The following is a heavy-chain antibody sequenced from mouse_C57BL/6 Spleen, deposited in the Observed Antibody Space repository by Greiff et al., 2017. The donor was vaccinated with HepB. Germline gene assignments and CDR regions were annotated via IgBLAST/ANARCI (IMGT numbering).Heavy chain of an antibody. J-gene: IGHJ4*01. D-gene: IGHD4-1*01. CDR1: GYTFTDYN. CDR3: ARYWDGGHAMDY. CDR2: INPNNGGT. V-gene: IGHV1-18*01. Sequence: EVQGVESGPELVKPGASVKIPCKASGYTFTDYNMDWVKQSHGKSLEWIGDINPNNGGTIYNQKFKGKATLTVDKSSSTAYMELRSLTSEDTAVYYCARYWDGGHAMDYWGQGTSVTVSS.